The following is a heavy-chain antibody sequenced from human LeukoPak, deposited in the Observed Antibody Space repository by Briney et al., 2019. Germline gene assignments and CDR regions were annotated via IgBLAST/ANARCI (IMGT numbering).Heavy chain of an antibody. CDR1: GGSISSYY. D-gene: IGHD2-15*01. Sequence: PSETLSLTCTVSGGSISSYYWSWIRQPPGKGLEWIGYIYYSGSTNYNPSLKSRVTISVDTSKNQFSLKLSSVTAADTAVYYCARGMGAGGRGYYYYYGMDVWAQGTLVTVSS. J-gene: IGHJ6*02. CDR2: IYYSGST. CDR3: ARGMGAGGRGYYYYYGMDV. V-gene: IGHV4-59*01.